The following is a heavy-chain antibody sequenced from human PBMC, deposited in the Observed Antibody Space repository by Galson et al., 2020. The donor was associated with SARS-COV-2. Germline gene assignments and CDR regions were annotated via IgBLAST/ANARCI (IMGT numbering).Heavy chain of an antibody. CDR1: GFTFSSYG. V-gene: IGHV3-30*18. Sequence: GESLKISCAASGFTFSSYGMHWVRQAPGKGLEWVAVISYDGSNKYYADSVKGRFTISRDNSKNTLYLQMNSLRAEDTAVYYCAKAVGATTTDAFDIWGQGTMVTVSS. J-gene: IGHJ3*02. CDR2: ISYDGSNK. CDR3: AKAVGATTTDAFDI. D-gene: IGHD1-26*01.